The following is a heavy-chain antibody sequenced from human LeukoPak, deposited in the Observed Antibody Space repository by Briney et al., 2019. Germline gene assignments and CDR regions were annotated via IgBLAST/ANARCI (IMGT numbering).Heavy chain of an antibody. D-gene: IGHD4-17*01. J-gene: IGHJ4*02. V-gene: IGHV3-30*04. CDR2: ISYDGSNK. CDR1: GFTFSSYA. CDR3: ARENDYGDYSRYFDY. Sequence: GGSLRLSCAASGFTFSSYAMHWVRQAPGKGLEWVALISYDGSNKYYADSVKGRFTISRDKSKNTLYLQMNSLRAEDTAVYYCARENDYGDYSRYFDYWGQGTLVTVSS.